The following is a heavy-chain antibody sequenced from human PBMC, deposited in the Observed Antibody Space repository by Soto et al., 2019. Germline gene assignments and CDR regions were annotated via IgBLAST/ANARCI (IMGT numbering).Heavy chain of an antibody. CDR1: GYTFTSYG. CDR2: ISAYNGNT. J-gene: IGHJ4*02. CDR3: ARDKALEDSSGWPIDY. Sequence: QVPLVQSGAEVKKPGASVKVSCKASGYTFTSYGISWVRQAPGQGLEWMGWISAYNGNTNYAQKLQGRVTMTTDTSTSTAYMELRSLRSDDTAVYYCARDKALEDSSGWPIDYWGQGTLVTVSS. V-gene: IGHV1-18*01. D-gene: IGHD6-19*01.